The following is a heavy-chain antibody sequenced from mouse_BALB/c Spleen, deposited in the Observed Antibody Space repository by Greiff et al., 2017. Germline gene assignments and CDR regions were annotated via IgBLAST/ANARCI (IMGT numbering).Heavy chain of an antibody. CDR1: GYTFSSYW. Sequence: QVQLQQSGAELMKPGASVKISCKATGYTFSSYWIEWVKQRPGHGLEWIGEILPGSGSTNYNEKFKGKATFTADTSSNTAYMQLSSLTSEDSAVYYCTRGEATTRDYAVDYWGQGTSVTVSS. V-gene: IGHV1-9*01. J-gene: IGHJ4*01. D-gene: IGHD3-2*02. CDR2: ILPGSGST. CDR3: TRGEATTRDYAVDY.